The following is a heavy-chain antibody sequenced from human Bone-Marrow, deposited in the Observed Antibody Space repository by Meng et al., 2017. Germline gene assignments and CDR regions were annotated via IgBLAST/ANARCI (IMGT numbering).Heavy chain of an antibody. J-gene: IGHJ3*02. V-gene: IGHV1-58*01. D-gene: IGHD3-22*01. CDR1: GFTFTSSA. CDR2: TVVGSGNT. CDR3: AAESNSSGYLYAIDI. Sequence: SAKVFCKASGFTFTSSAVQWVRQARGQRLEWIGWTVVGSGNTDYAQKFQERVTITRDMYTSTAYMELSSLRYEDTAMYYCAAESNSSGYLYAIDIWGQGTMVTVSS.